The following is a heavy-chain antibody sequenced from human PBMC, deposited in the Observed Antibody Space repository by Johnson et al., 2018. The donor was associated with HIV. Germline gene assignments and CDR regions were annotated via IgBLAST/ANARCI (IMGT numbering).Heavy chain of an antibody. V-gene: IGHV3-30*02. CDR3: ARGRGWWLQLGGAFDI. J-gene: IGHJ3*02. D-gene: IGHD5-24*01. CDR2: IRYIKSIT. Sequence: QMLLVESGGGVVQPGGSLRLSCAASGFTFSSYGMHWVRQAPGKGLEWVAFIRYIKSITGPSSWYYYNCGGQFFGGTVIHGCVLGFLQMNSLRAEDTAIYYCARGRGWWLQLGGAFDIWGQGTMVTVSS. CDR1: GFTFSSYG.